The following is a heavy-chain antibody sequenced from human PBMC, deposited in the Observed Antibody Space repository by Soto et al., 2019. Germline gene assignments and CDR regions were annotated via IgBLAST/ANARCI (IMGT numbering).Heavy chain of an antibody. V-gene: IGHV4-34*01. CDR1: GGSFSGYY. J-gene: IGHJ5*02. CDR2: INHSGST. D-gene: IGHD6-13*01. Sequence: SETLSLTRAVYGGSFSGYYWSWIRQPPGKGLEWIGEINHSGSTNYNPSLKSRVTISVDTSKNQFSLKLSSVTAADTAVYYCARGPLQQLVREACWFDPWGQGTLVTVSS. CDR3: ARGPLQQLVREACWFDP.